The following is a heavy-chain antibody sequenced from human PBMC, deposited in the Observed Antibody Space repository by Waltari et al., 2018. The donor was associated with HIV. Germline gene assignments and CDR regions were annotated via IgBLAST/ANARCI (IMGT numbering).Heavy chain of an antibody. CDR1: GGPLTTYA. D-gene: IGHD5-18*01. CDR3: ARAKWIQFWLSHY. J-gene: IGHJ4*02. V-gene: IGHV1-69*01. Sequence: QVHLVQSGAEVKKPGSSVKVSCQASGGPLTTYAVHWVRQAPGQGLEWMGGIISTFSPAIYAQKFQGRVTITADESTNTAYMELIKLRSEDTAIYYCARAKWIQFWLSHYWGQGTLVTVSS. CDR2: IISTFSPA.